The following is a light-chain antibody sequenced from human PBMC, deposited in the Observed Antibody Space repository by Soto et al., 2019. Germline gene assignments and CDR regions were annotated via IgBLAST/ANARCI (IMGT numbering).Light chain of an antibody. CDR1: QSISSN. J-gene: IGKJ1*01. CDR3: QQYNNWPWT. CDR2: GAS. Sequence: EMVIMQSPATLSVSPGERATLSCRASQSISSNLAWYQQKPGQAPRLLIYGASSRATGIPARFSGSGSGTEFTLTISSLQSEDFALYYCQQYNNWPWTFGQGIRVEIK. V-gene: IGKV3-15*01.